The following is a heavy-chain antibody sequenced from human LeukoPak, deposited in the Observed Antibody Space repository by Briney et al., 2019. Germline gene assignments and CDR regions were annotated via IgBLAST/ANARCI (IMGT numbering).Heavy chain of an antibody. Sequence: ASVKVSCKASGYTFTSYYMHWVRQAPGQGLEWMGIINPSGGSTSYAQKFQGRVTMTRDTSTSTVYMELSSLRSEDTAVYYCAKDYGAVTIVVVMNYYYGMDVWGQGTTVTVSS. J-gene: IGHJ6*02. CDR3: AKDYGAVTIVVVMNYYYGMDV. CDR2: INPSGGST. D-gene: IGHD3-22*01. V-gene: IGHV1-46*01. CDR1: GYTFTSYY.